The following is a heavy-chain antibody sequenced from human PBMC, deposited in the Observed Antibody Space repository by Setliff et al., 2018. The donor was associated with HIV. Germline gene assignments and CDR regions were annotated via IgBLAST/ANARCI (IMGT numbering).Heavy chain of an antibody. Sequence: SETLSLTCTVSGGSISSSSYYWGWIRQPPGKGLEWIGSSYYSGSTDHNPSLKRRVSISLDPSKNQFSLRLNSATAADTAVYYCARVYYNLWSSYFWEHVQLDPWSQGTQVT. D-gene: IGHD3-3*01. V-gene: IGHV4-39*07. J-gene: IGHJ5*02. CDR1: GGSISSSSYY. CDR2: SYYSGST. CDR3: ARVYYNLWSSYFWEHVQLDP.